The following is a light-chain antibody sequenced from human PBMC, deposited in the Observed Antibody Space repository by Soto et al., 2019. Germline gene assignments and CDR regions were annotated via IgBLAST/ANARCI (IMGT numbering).Light chain of an antibody. CDR1: SSDVGGYNY. CDR2: DVS. V-gene: IGLV2-11*01. Sequence: QSVLTQPRSVSGSPGQSVTISCTGTSSDVGGYNYVTWYQQHPGKAPKLMIYDVSKRPSGVPDRFSASKSGNTASLTISGLQAEDEADYYCCSYAGSYTRVFGGGTKLTVL. CDR3: CSYAGSYTRV. J-gene: IGLJ2*01.